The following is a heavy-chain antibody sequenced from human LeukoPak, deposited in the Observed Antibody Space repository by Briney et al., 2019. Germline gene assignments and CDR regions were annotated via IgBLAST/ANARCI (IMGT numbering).Heavy chain of an antibody. CDR1: GGSIRSNY. V-gene: IGHV4-59*08. CDR2: IYHSGNT. CDR3: ARHALTGDDYFDY. Sequence: SETLSLTCSVSGGSIRSNYWSWIRQPPGKGPEWIGYIYHSGNTNYNPSLKSRVTISVDTSKNQFSLNLRSVTAADTAVYYCARHALTGDDYFDYWGQGTLVTVSS. J-gene: IGHJ4*02. D-gene: IGHD7-27*01.